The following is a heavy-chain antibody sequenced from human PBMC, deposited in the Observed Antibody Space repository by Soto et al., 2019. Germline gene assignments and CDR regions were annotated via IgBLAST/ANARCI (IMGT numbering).Heavy chain of an antibody. CDR3: ARDRLDYGGNSDYHGMDV. D-gene: IGHD4-17*01. Sequence: GGSLRLSCAASEGTFITYRRTWVRQAPGKGLYWVSFIKDNGTNKYYAESVKGRFTISRDNSKNTLYLQMNSLRAEDTALYYCARDRLDYGGNSDYHGMDVWGQGTTVTVSS. CDR1: EGTFITYR. V-gene: IGHV3-30*03. CDR2: IKDNGTNK. J-gene: IGHJ6*02.